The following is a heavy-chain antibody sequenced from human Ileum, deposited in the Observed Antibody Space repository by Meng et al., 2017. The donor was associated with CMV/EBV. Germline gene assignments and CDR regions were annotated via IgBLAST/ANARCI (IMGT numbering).Heavy chain of an antibody. J-gene: IGHJ4*02. D-gene: IGHD6-19*01. Sequence: QGVLEESGLGTWKPSETLSLTCTVSGDSISSNFWSWIRQPAGKGLELIGRIYSSGSTFYNPSLNSRVTMSVDTSKNQFSLSLASVTAADTAIYFCAREESVGIAVTGTFDYWGQGILVTVSS. CDR3: AREESVGIAVTGTFDY. CDR1: GDSISSNF. V-gene: IGHV4-4*07. CDR2: IYSSGST.